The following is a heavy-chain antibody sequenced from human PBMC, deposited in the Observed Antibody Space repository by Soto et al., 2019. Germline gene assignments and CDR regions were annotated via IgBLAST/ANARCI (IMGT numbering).Heavy chain of an antibody. J-gene: IGHJ5*02. CDR1: GFTFSSYA. V-gene: IGHV3-23*01. Sequence: GGSLRLSCAASGFTFSSYAMSWVRQAPGKGLEWVSAISGSGGSTYYADSVKGRFTISRDNSKNTLYLQMNSLRAEDTAVYYCANTMLRETWLDPWGQGTLVTVYS. D-gene: IGHD2-8*01. CDR2: ISGSGGST. CDR3: ANTMLRETWLDP.